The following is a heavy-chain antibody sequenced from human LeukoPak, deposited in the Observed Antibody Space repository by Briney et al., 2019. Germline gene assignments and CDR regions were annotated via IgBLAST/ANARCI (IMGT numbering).Heavy chain of an antibody. D-gene: IGHD7-27*01. V-gene: IGHV4-39*07. J-gene: IGHJ3*02. CDR1: GGSISSSSYY. Sequence: SETLSLTCTVSGGSISSSSYYWGWIRQPPGKGLEWIGIIYYSGSTNYNPSLKSRVTISVDTSRNQFSLKLSSVTAADTAAYYCARNQGHWGSRRDAFDIWGQGTMVTVSS. CDR2: IYYSGST. CDR3: ARNQGHWGSRRDAFDI.